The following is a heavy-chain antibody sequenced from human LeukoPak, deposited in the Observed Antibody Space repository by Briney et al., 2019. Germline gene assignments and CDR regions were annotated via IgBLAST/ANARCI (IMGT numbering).Heavy chain of an antibody. CDR3: ARDYDCTNGVCPDYYYYGMDV. CDR1: GYTFTSYA. D-gene: IGHD2-8*01. V-gene: IGHV1-3*01. CDR2: INAGNGNT. Sequence: ASVKVSCKASGYTFTSYAMHWVRQAPGQRLEWMGWINAGNGNTKYSQKFQGRATITRDTSASTAYMELSSLRSEDTAVYYCARDYDCTNGVCPDYYYYGMDVWGQGTTVTVSS. J-gene: IGHJ6*02.